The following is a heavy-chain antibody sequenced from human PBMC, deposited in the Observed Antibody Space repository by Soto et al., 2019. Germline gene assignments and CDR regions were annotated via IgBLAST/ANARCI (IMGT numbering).Heavy chain of an antibody. Sequence: QVQLVESGGGVVQPGRSLRLSCAASGFTFSSYGMHWVRQAPGKGLEWVAVISYDGSNKYYADSVKGRFTISRDNSKNTLYLQMNSLRAEDTAVYYCAKGEEVLGYWGQGTLVTVSS. V-gene: IGHV3-30*18. CDR2: ISYDGSNK. CDR3: AKGEEVLGY. CDR1: GFTFSSYG. D-gene: IGHD3-10*01. J-gene: IGHJ4*02.